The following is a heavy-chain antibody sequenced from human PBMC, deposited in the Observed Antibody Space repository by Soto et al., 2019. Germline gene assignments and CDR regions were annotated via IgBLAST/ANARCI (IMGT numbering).Heavy chain of an antibody. CDR3: ARVSKEYWYFDL. Sequence: QVQLQESGPGLVKPSETLSLTCTVSGGSISSYYWSWIRQSPGKGLEWIGYIYYSGSTSHNPSLKSRVTISVATSKNQFSLKLSSVTAADTAVYYCARVSKEYWYFDLWGRGTLVTVSS. J-gene: IGHJ2*01. CDR1: GGSISSYY. CDR2: IYYSGST. V-gene: IGHV4-59*08.